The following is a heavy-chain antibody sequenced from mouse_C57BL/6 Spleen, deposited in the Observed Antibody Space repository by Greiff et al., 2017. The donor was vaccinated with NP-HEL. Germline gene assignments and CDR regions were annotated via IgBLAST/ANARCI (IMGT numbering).Heavy chain of an antibody. D-gene: IGHD1-1*01. Sequence: VKLQESGAELVRPGTSVKVSCKASGYAFTNYLIEWVKQRPGQGLEWIGVINPGSGGTNYNEKFKGKATLTADKSSSTAYMQLSSLTSEDSAVYFCARDYYGSSYAFFAYWGQGTLVTVSA. V-gene: IGHV1-54*01. CDR3: ARDYYGSSYAFFAY. J-gene: IGHJ3*01. CDR2: INPGSGGT. CDR1: GYAFTNYL.